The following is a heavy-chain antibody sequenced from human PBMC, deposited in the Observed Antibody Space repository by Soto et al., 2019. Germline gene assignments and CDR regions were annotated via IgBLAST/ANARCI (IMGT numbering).Heavy chain of an antibody. CDR3: TSGYSYGYPYYYYYGMDV. CDR1: GFTFGDYA. D-gene: IGHD5-18*01. J-gene: IGHJ6*02. CDR2: IRSKAYGGTT. Sequence: LRLSCTASGFTFGDYAMSWVRQAPGKGLEWVGFIRSKAYGGTTEYAASVKGRFTISRDDSKSIAYLQMNSLKTEDTAVYYCTSGYSYGYPYYYYYGMDVWGQGTTVTVSS. V-gene: IGHV3-49*04.